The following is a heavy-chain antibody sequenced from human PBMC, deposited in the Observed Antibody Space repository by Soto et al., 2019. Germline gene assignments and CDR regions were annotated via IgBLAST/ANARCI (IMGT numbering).Heavy chain of an antibody. CDR2: ISSSSTYT. D-gene: IGHD6-13*01. J-gene: IGHJ4*02. Sequence: GGSLRLSCAASGFSFNDYYMSWIRQAPGKGLEWVSYISSSSTYTNYADSVKGRFTISRGNAKNSLYLQVSSLGVEDTAVYYCARGGSSSWSPYFDYWGQGTLVTVSS. CDR1: GFSFNDYY. CDR3: ARGGSSSWSPYFDY. V-gene: IGHV3-11*06.